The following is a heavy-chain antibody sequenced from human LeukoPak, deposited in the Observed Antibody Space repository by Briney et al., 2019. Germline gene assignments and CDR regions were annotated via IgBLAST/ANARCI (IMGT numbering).Heavy chain of an antibody. D-gene: IGHD2-8*01. V-gene: IGHV4-34*01. J-gene: IGHJ4*02. CDR1: GGSFSGYY. Sequence: SETLSLTCAVYGGSFSGYYWSWIRQPPGKGLEWIGEINHSGSTNYNPSLKSRVTISVDTSKNQFSLKLSSVTAADTAVYYCARWKRGVNGVSPKGLDYWGQGTLVTVSS. CDR2: INHSGST. CDR3: ARWKRGVNGVSPKGLDY.